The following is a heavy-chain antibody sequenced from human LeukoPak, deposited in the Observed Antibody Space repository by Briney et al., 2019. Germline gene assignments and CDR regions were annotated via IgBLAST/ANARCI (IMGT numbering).Heavy chain of an antibody. CDR3: ARDEADILTGYYRGSWFDP. D-gene: IGHD3-9*01. J-gene: IGHJ5*02. CDR2: IYYTGST. V-gene: IGHV4-39*07. CDR1: GDSISTSSYY. Sequence: SETLSLTCTVSGDSISTSSYYWGWIRQPPGKGLEWIGSIYYTGSTYYNPSLKSRVTISVDTSKNQFSLKLSSVTAADTAVYYCARDEADILTGYYRGSWFDPWGQGTLVTVSS.